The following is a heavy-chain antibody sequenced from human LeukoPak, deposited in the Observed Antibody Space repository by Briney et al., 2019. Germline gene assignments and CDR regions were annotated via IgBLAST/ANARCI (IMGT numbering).Heavy chain of an antibody. CDR2: ISSGSTI. J-gene: IGHJ4*02. D-gene: IGHD6-19*01. CDR1: GFTFSSHE. CDR3: ARESIAVAGAPFDY. Sequence: SGGSLRLSCAASGFTFSSHEMNWVRQAPGKGLEWVSYISSGSTIYDADSVKGRFTISRDNAKNSLYLQMNSLRAEDTAVYYCARESIAVAGAPFDYWGQGTLVTVSS. V-gene: IGHV3-48*03.